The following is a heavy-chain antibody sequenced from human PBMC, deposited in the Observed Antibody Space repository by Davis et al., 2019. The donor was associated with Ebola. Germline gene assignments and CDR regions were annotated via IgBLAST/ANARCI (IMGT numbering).Heavy chain of an antibody. Sequence: PSETLSLTCTVSGDSISSHYWTWVRQPPGKGLEWVAYIGPSGSINYSPSLKSRLTMSVDTSKNQISLHLTSVTAADTAVYYWARERKGDGYAGCDYWGQGTLVTVSS. CDR3: ARERKGDGYAGCDY. J-gene: IGHJ4*02. CDR1: GDSISSHY. CDR2: IGPSGSI. D-gene: IGHD5-24*01. V-gene: IGHV4-59*11.